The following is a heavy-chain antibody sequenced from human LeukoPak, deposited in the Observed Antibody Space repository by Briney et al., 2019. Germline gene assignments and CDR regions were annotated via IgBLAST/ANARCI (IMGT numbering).Heavy chain of an antibody. D-gene: IGHD2/OR15-2a*01. J-gene: IGHJ4*02. Sequence: GGSLRLSCAASGFTFSSYSMNWVRQAPGKGLEWVSSISSSSSYIYYADSVKGRFTISRDNAKNSLNLQMNSLRAEDTAVYYCAGNLGLTRPFDYWGQGTLVTVSS. CDR3: AGNLGLTRPFDY. CDR2: ISSSSSYI. V-gene: IGHV3-21*01. CDR1: GFTFSSYS.